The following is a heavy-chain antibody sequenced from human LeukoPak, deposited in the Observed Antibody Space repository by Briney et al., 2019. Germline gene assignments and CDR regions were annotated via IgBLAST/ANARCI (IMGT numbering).Heavy chain of an antibody. CDR2: SNHSGST. V-gene: IGHV4-34*01. CDR1: GGSFSGYY. Sequence: SETLSLTCAVYGGSFSGYYWSWIRQPPGKGLEWIGESNHSGSTNYNPSLKSRVTISVDTSKNQFSLKLSSVTAADTVVYYCARVRHCSSTSCPYYYYYGMDVWGKGTTVTVSS. J-gene: IGHJ6*04. D-gene: IGHD2-2*01. CDR3: ARVRHCSSTSCPYYYYYGMDV.